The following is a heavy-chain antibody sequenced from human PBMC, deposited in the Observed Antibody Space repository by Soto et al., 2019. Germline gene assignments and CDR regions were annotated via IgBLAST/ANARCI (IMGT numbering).Heavy chain of an antibody. J-gene: IGHJ4*02. V-gene: IGHV3-30*18. Sequence: GGSLRLSCAASGFTFSSYGMHWVRQAPGKGLEWVAVISYDGSNKYYADSVKGRFTISRDNSKNTLYLQMNSLRAEDTAVYYCAKVPEGSLAWYYFDYWGQGT. D-gene: IGHD3-10*01. CDR1: GFTFSSYG. CDR2: ISYDGSNK. CDR3: AKVPEGSLAWYYFDY.